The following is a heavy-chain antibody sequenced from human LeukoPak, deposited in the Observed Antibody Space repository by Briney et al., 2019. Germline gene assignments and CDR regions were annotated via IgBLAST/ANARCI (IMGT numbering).Heavy chain of an antibody. D-gene: IGHD6-6*01. CDR1: GGSISSYY. V-gene: IGHV4-34*01. CDR2: INHSGST. CDR3: ASVYSSSRSYYYMDV. J-gene: IGHJ6*03. Sequence: PSETLSLTCTVSGGSISSYYWSWIRQPPGKGLEWIGEINHSGSTNYNPSLKSRVTISVDTSKNQFSLKLSSVTAADTAVYYCASVYSSSRSYYYMDVWGKGTTVTVSS.